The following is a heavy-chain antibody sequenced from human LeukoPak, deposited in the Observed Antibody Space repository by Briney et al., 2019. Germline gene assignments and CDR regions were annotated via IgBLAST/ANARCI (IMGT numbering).Heavy chain of an antibody. J-gene: IGHJ4*02. CDR3: ARDLRGYYDILTGYFYILDY. Sequence: ASVRVSCKASGYTFTGYYMHWVRQAPGQGLEWMGWINPNSGGTNYAQKFQGRVTMTRDTSISTAYMELSRLRSDDTAVYYCARDLRGYYDILTGYFYILDYWGQGTLVTVSS. D-gene: IGHD3-9*01. CDR2: INPNSGGT. V-gene: IGHV1-2*02. CDR1: GYTFTGYY.